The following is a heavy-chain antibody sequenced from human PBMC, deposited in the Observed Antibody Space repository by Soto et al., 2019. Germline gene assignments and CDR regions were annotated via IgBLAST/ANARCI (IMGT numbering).Heavy chain of an antibody. V-gene: IGHV3-11*05. CDR2: ISNSGIT. CDR3: AGENSYKMDV. Sequence: QVQLVESGGGLVKPGGSLRLSCAASGFIFSDYYMTWIRQSPGKGLEWISYISNSGITNYADSVKGRFTISRDNAKNSLYLQMDSLRAEDTAVYYCAGENSYKMDVWGQGTTVTVSS. CDR1: GFIFSDYY. D-gene: IGHD1-1*01. J-gene: IGHJ6*02.